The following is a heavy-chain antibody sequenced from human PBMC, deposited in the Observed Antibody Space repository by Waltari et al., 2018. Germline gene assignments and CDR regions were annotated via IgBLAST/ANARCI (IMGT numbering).Heavy chain of an antibody. J-gene: IGHJ4*02. CDR2: INPDGGGK. D-gene: IGHD3-3*01. CDR3: ARSGGGTTTFGVAE. V-gene: IGHV1-2*02. Sequence: QVQLVQSGAEVKKSGASVKVSCKASGYTFTDFFIHWVRQAPGQGLEWMGGINPDGGGKKEAQGVQGRVTMTGDTCRTTAYMELTGRRADDTAIYYWARSGGGTTTFGVAEWGQGSLVTVSS. CDR1: GYTFTDFF.